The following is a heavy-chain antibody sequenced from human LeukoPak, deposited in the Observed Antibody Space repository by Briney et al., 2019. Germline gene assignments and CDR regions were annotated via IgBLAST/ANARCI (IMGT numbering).Heavy chain of an antibody. Sequence: QPGGSLRLSCAASGFTFSSYEMNWVRQAPGKGLEWISYISSSGSTIYYADSVKGRFTISRDNAKNSLYLQMNSLRAEDTAVYYCARERASGSYYSFDYWGQGTLVTVSS. CDR3: ARERASGSYYSFDY. CDR1: GFTFSSYE. J-gene: IGHJ4*02. V-gene: IGHV3-48*03. D-gene: IGHD1-26*01. CDR2: ISSSGSTI.